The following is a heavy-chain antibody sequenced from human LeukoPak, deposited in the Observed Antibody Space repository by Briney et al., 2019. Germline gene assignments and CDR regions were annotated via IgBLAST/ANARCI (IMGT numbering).Heavy chain of an antibody. CDR3: ARDGGYSSSWYYRQGAFDI. V-gene: IGHV4-4*07. CDR2: IYTSGGT. D-gene: IGHD6-13*01. CDR1: SGSINSYY. Sequence: SETLSLTCTVSSGSINSYYWGWVRQPAGKGLEWIGRIYTSGGTNYNPSLKSRVTISVDKSKNQFSLKLSSVTAADTAVYYCARDGGYSSSWYYRQGAFDIWGQGTMVTVSS. J-gene: IGHJ3*02.